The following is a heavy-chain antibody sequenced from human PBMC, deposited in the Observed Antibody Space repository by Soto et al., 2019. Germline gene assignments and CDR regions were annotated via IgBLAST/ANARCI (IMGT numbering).Heavy chain of an antibody. J-gene: IGHJ4*02. V-gene: IGHV1-2*04. CDR3: AKRSSSSTFDY. CDR2: INPNSGGT. CDR1: GYTFTGYY. Sequence: GASVKVSCKASGYTFTGYYMHWVRQAPGQGLEWMGWINPNSGGTNYAQKFQGWVTMTRDTSISTAYMELSRLRTEDTAVYYCAKRSSSSTFDYWGQGTLVTVSS. D-gene: IGHD6-6*01.